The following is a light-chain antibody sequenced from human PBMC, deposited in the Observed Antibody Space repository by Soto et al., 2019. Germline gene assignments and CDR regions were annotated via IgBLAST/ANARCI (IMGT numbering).Light chain of an antibody. CDR3: QQYDVWPFT. CDR2: GAF. J-gene: IGKJ3*01. V-gene: IGKV3-15*01. Sequence: EIVMTQSPATLSVSPGESATLSCRASRSVYANLAWYQQRPGQAPRLLLYGAFTRATDIPARFRGSGSGTEFSLTISRVQSEDFAVYYCQQYDVWPFTFDPGTKVDIK. CDR1: RSVYAN.